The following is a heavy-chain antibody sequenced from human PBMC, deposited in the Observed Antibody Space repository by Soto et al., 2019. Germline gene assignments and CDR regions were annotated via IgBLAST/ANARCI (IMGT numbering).Heavy chain of an antibody. J-gene: IGHJ4*02. D-gene: IGHD6-19*01. Sequence: SSVKVSCKASGYTFTSYAMHWVRQAPGQRLEWMGWINAGNGNTKYSQKFQGRVTITRDTSASTAYMELSSLRSEDTAVYYCARAYSSGWYLVYFDYWGQGTMVTVSA. V-gene: IGHV1-3*01. CDR2: INAGNGNT. CDR1: GYTFTSYA. CDR3: ARAYSSGWYLVYFDY.